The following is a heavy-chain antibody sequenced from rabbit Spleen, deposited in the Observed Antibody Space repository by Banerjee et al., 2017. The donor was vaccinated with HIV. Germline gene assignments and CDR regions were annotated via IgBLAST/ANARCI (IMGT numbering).Heavy chain of an antibody. J-gene: IGHJ6*01. CDR3: ARDTGTSFSTYGMDL. Sequence: QSLEESGGGLVKPGASLTLTCKASGFDFNSGYDMCWVRQAPGNGLEWIACIYAGSSGSTYSATWAKGRFTISKTSSTTVTLQMTSLTAADTATYFCARDTGTSFSTYGMDLWGQGTLVTVS. D-gene: IGHD8-1*01. V-gene: IGHV1S40*01. CDR1: GFDFNSGYD. CDR2: IYAGSSGST.